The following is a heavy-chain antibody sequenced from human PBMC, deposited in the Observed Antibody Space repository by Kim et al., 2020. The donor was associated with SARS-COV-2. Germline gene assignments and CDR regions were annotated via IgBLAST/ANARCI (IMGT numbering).Heavy chain of an antibody. CDR3: ASNRFTLRYFDWLLGYYVDY. CDR2: IYYSGST. V-gene: IGHV4-30-4*01. CDR1: GGSISSGDYY. D-gene: IGHD3-9*01. Sequence: SETLSLTCTVSGGSISSGDYYWSWIRQPPGKGLEWIGYIYYSGSTYYNPSLKSRVTISVDTSKNQFSLKLSSVTAADTAVYYCASNRFTLRYFDWLLGYYVDYWGKGTRVTVSS. J-gene: IGHJ4*02.